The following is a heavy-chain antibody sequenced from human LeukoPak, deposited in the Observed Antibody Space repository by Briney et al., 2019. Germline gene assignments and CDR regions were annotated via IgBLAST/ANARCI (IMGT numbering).Heavy chain of an antibody. CDR1: GGSISSGGYY. CDR2: IYYSGST. J-gene: IGHJ4*02. D-gene: IGHD2-8*01. Sequence: SETLSLTCTVSGGSISSGGYYWSWIRQHPGKGLEWIGYIYYSGSTYYNPSLKSRVTISVDTSKNQFSLKLSSVTAADTAVYYCARGPYGRLDYWGQGTLVTVSS. CDR3: ARGPYGRLDY. V-gene: IGHV4-31*03.